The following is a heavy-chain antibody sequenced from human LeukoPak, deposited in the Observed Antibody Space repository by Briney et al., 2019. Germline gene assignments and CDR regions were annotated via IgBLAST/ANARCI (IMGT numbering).Heavy chain of an antibody. CDR3: ARDDSRRCTVY. D-gene: IGHD4-17*01. V-gene: IGHV3-21*01. CDR1: GSTFSSHS. J-gene: IGHJ4*02. CDR2: ISSSSSYI. Sequence: GGCPSLACAASGSTFSSHSMSWVRQAPGKGLEWVSSISSSSSYIYYADSVKGRFTISRDNAKNSLYLQMNSLRAEDTAVYYCARDDSRRCTVYWGQGTLVTVSS.